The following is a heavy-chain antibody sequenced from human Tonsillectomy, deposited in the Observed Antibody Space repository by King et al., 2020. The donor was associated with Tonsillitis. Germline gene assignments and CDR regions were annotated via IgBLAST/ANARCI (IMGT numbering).Heavy chain of an antibody. CDR3: AKDSWFGDVATNWFDP. CDR1: GFTFRNYA. CDR2: ISGSGGAT. V-gene: IGHV3-23*04. Sequence: VQLVESGGGLVQPGGSLRLSCAASGFTFRNYAMSWVRQAPGKGLEWVSYISGSGGATYYADSVKGRFTISRDNSQNTLYLQMDSLKADDTAVFYCAKDSWFGDVATNWFDPWGQGTLVTVSS. D-gene: IGHD3-10*01. J-gene: IGHJ5*02.